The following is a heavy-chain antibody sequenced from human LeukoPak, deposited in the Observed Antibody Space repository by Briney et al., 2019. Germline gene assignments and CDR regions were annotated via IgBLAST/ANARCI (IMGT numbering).Heavy chain of an antibody. CDR2: INHSGST. J-gene: IGHJ4*02. Sequence: PSETLSLTCAVYGGSFSGYYWSWIRQPPGKGLEWIGEINHSGSTNYNPSLKSRVTISVDTSKNQFSLKLSSVTAADTAVYYCARRRAFMVRARAAFDYWGQGTLVTVSS. D-gene: IGHD3-10*01. CDR1: GGSFSGYY. CDR3: ARRRAFMVRARAAFDY. V-gene: IGHV4-34*01.